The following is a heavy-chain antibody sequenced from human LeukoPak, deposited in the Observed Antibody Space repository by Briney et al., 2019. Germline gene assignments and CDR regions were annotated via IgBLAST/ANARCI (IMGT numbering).Heavy chain of an antibody. CDR3: ARGLYSCGYVSFDF. CDR1: GGSISSGGYS. V-gene: IGHV4-30-2*01. D-gene: IGHD5-18*01. CDR2: IYHSGST. Sequence: KPSETLSLTCAVSGGSISSGGYSWSWIRQPPGKGLEWIGYIYHSGSTYYNPSLKSRVTISVDRSKNQFSLKLRSVTAADSAVYYCARGLYSCGYVSFDFWGQGTLVTVSS. J-gene: IGHJ4*02.